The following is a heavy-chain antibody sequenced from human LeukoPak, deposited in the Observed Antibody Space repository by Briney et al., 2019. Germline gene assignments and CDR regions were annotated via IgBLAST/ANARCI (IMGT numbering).Heavy chain of an antibody. J-gene: IGHJ6*03. CDR2: IIPIFGTA. D-gene: IGHD4-17*01. V-gene: IGHV1-69*13. CDR3: ARDSYYGDYVRATDYYYYYMDV. Sequence: VASVKVSCKASSYSFTRYGISWVRQAPGQGLEWMGGIIPIFGTANYAQKFQGRVTITADESTSTAYMELSSLRSEDTAVYYCARDSYYGDYVRATDYYYYYMDVWGKGITVTISS. CDR1: SYSFTRYG.